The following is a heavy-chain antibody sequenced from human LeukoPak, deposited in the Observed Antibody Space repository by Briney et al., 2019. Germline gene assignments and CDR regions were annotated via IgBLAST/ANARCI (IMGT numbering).Heavy chain of an antibody. J-gene: IGHJ4*02. CDR2: AYYSGST. CDR3: ARHRFASPLDS. Sequence: KPSETLSLTCTVSGGSISSFFWSWIRRPPGKGLEWLGSAYYSGSTDYNPSLKSRVTILVDTSKNQFSLKLYSVTAADTAVYYCARHRFASPLDSWGQGTLVTVSS. CDR1: GGSISSFF. D-gene: IGHD2-21*01. V-gene: IGHV4-59*08.